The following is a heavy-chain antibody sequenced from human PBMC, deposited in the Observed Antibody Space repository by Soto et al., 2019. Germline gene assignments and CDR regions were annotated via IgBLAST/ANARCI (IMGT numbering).Heavy chain of an antibody. CDR1: GFTFSSYS. V-gene: IGHV3-48*01. CDR2: ISSSSSTI. D-gene: IGHD2-2*01. J-gene: IGHJ4*02. CDR3: AKSLERYCSSTSCYGFDY. Sequence: GGSLRLSCAASGFTFSSYSMNWVRQAPGKGLEWVSYISSSSSTIYYADSVKGRFTISRDNSKNTLYLQMNSLRAEDTAVYYCAKSLERYCSSTSCYGFDYWGQGTPVTVSS.